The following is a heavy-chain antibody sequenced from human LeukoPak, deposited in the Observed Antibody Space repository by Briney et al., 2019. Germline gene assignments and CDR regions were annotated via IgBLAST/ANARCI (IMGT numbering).Heavy chain of an antibody. J-gene: IGHJ4*02. V-gene: IGHV3-53*01. CDR2: IYSGDNT. D-gene: IGHD3-22*01. CDR3: AGTYYYDSSDYYPFAY. CDR1: GFTVSSNY. Sequence: PGGSLRLSCAASGFTVSSNYMSWVRQAPGKGLEWVSVIYSGDNTYYADSVKGRFTIYRDNSKNTLYLQMNSLRAEDTAVYYCAGTYYYDSSDYYPFAYWGQGTLVTVSS.